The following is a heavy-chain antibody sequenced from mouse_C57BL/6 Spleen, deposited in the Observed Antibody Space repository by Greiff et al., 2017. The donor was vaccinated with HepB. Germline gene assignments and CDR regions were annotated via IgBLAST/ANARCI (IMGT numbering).Heavy chain of an antibody. CDR2: IYPGDGDT. D-gene: IGHD3-2*02. V-gene: IGHV1-82*01. J-gene: IGHJ2*01. CDR3: ARSASSGYVGY. CDR1: GYAFSSSW. Sequence: VQGVESGPELVKPGASVKISCKASGYAFSSSWMNWVKQRPGKGLEWIGRIYPGDGDTNYNGKFKGKATLTADKSSSTAYMQLSSLTSEDSAVYFCARSASSGYVGYWGQGTTLTVSS.